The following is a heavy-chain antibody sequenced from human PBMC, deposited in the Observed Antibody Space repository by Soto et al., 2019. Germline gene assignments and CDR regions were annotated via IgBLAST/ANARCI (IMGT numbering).Heavy chain of an antibody. V-gene: IGHV3-30-3*01. CDR2: ISYDGSNK. Sequence: LRLSCAASGFTFSSYAMHWVRQAPGKGLEWVAVISYDGSNKYYADSVKGRFTISRDNSKNTLYLQMNSLRAEDTAVYYCARTSIAAAGIYYYYGMDVWGQGTTVTVSS. J-gene: IGHJ6*02. CDR1: GFTFSSYA. D-gene: IGHD6-13*01. CDR3: ARTSIAAAGIYYYYGMDV.